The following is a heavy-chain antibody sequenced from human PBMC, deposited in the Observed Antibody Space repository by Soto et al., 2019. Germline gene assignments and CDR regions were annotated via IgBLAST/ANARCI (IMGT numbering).Heavy chain of an antibody. J-gene: IGHJ6*02. V-gene: IGHV3-11*01. CDR3: ARDYCSATTCPNYGLDV. Sequence: GGSLRLSCAASGFTFSGYYMTWIRQAPGKGLEWVSCVTSRSSALYYADSVKGRFTISRDNAKNTVSLQMDDLRVEDTAVYYCARDYCSATTCPNYGLDVWGQGTTVTVSS. CDR2: VTSRSSAL. D-gene: IGHD2-15*01. CDR1: GFTFSGYY.